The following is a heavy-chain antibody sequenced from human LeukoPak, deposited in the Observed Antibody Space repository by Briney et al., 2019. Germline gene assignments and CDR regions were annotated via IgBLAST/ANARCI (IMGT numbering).Heavy chain of an antibody. J-gene: IGHJ4*02. Sequence: SETLSLTCAVYGGSFSGYYWSWIRQPAGKGLEWIGRIYTSGSTNYNPSLKSRVTMSVDTSKNQFSLKLSSVTAADTAVYYCARERGNKGFDYWGQGTLVTVSS. V-gene: IGHV4-4*07. CDR2: IYTSGST. CDR1: GGSFSGYY. CDR3: ARERGNKGFDY. D-gene: IGHD2/OR15-2a*01.